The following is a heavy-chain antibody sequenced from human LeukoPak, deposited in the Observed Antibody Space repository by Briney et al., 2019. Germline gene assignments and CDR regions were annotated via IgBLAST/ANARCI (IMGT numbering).Heavy chain of an antibody. D-gene: IGHD6-6*01. Sequence: SQTLSLTCSVSGGSISSGEYYWSWIRQPPGKGLEWIGSIYYRGSTYYNPSLKSRVTISVDTSKNQFSLKLSTVTAADTAVYYCALDHSSSSLFDYWGQGTLVTVSS. V-gene: IGHV4-39*01. CDR1: GGSISSGEYY. CDR2: IYYRGST. CDR3: ALDHSSSSLFDY. J-gene: IGHJ4*02.